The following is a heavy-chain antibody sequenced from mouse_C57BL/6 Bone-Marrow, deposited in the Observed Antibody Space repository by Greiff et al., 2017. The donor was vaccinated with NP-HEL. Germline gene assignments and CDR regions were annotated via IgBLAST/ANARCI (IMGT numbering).Heavy chain of an antibody. Sequence: EVQVVESGGGLVKPGGSLKLSCAASGFTFSSYTMSWVRQTPEKRLEWVATISGGGGNTYYPDSVKGRFTISRDNAKNTLYLQMSSLRSEDTALYYCARLLWYFDYWGQGTTLTVSS. CDR2: ISGGGGNT. CDR1: GFTFSSYT. V-gene: IGHV5-9*01. J-gene: IGHJ2*01. D-gene: IGHD1-1*02. CDR3: ARLLWYFDY.